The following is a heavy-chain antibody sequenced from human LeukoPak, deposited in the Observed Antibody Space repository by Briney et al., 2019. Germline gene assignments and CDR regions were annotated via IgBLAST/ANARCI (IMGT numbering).Heavy chain of an antibody. CDR3: ARDPTDYEILTGYYSVYYFDY. Sequence: GGSLRLSCAASGFTFSSYGMNWVRQAPGKGLEWVSGISGSGDSTYYADSVKGRFTISRDNSKNTLYLQMNSLRAEDTAVYYCARDPTDYEILTGYYSVYYFDYWGQGTLVTVSS. CDR1: GFTFSSYG. V-gene: IGHV3-23*01. D-gene: IGHD3-9*01. J-gene: IGHJ4*02. CDR2: ISGSGDST.